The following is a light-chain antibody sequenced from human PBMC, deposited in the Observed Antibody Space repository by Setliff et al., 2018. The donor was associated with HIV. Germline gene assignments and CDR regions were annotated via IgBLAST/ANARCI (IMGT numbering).Light chain of an antibody. V-gene: IGLV1-44*01. Sequence: QSVLTQPPSASGTPGQRVTISCSGSSSNIGRNAVTWYQQLPGAAPRLLINSTNQRPAGVPARFSGSKSGTSASLAISGLQSEDEADYYCAAWDDSLNGHGVFGGGTKVTVL. J-gene: IGLJ2*01. CDR2: STN. CDR1: SSNIGRNA. CDR3: AAWDDSLNGHGV.